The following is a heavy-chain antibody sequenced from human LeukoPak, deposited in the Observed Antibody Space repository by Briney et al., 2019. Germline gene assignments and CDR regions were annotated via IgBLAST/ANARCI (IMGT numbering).Heavy chain of an antibody. V-gene: IGHV3-30*18. CDR2: ISYDGSNK. CDR1: GFTFSSYG. Sequence: GGSLRLSCAASGFTFSSYGMHWVRQAPGKGLEWVAVISYDGSNKYYADSVKGRFTISRDNSKNTLYLQMNSLRAEDTAVYYCAKGHRDYDYWGQGTLVTVSS. D-gene: IGHD4-11*01. CDR3: AKGHRDYDY. J-gene: IGHJ4*02.